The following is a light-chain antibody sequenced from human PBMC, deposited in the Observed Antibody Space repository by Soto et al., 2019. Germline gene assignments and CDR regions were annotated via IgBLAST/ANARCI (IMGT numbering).Light chain of an antibody. CDR2: EVY. CDR3: YSFTTSNTYV. J-gene: IGLJ1*01. Sequence: QSPLTQPPSVSGSPGQSVTISCSGTSSDVGSYNHVSWYQQAPGTAPKVMIYEVYNRPSGVPDRFSGSKSGNTASLTISGLQPEDEADYYCYSFTTSNTYVFGTGTKLTVL. V-gene: IGLV2-18*02. CDR1: SSDVGSYNH.